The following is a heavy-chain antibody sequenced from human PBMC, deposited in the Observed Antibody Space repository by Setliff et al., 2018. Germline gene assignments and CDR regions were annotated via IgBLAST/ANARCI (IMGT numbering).Heavy chain of an antibody. CDR2: IQKSGCT. CDR3: ARLSWNGLRYYGLDV. CDR1: GVSISSYY. Sequence: PSETLSLTCNVSGVSISSYYWSWIRQPPGKGLESIGYIQKSGCTNYNPSLMSRVSISVDTSKNQFSLKLRSVTAADTAVYYCARLSWNGLRYYGLDVWGQGTTVTVSS. D-gene: IGHD3-3*01. V-gene: IGHV4-59*01. J-gene: IGHJ6*02.